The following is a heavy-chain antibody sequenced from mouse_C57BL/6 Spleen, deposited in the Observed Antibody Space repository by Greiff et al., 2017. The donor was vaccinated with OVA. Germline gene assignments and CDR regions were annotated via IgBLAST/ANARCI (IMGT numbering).Heavy chain of an antibody. CDR3: ARWGGNYDYFDY. CDR2: IYPGDGDT. D-gene: IGHD2-1*01. V-gene: IGHV1-82*01. J-gene: IGHJ2*01. Sequence: VKLMESGPELVKPGASVKISCKASGYAFSSSWMNWVKQRPGKGLEWIGRIYPGDGDTNYNGKFKGKATLTADKSSSTAYMQLSSLTSEDSAVYFCARWGGNYDYFDYWGQGTTLTVSS. CDR1: GYAFSSSW.